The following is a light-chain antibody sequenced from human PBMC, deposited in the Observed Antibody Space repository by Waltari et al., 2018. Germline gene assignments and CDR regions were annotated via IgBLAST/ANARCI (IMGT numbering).Light chain of an antibody. Sequence: QLVLTQSPSASASLGASVKLTCTLSSCHSTTIIAWLQQHPEKGPRYLMNVNSDCSHNKGVGIPDRFSGSSSGAERYLTISSLQSEDEADYYCQTGGHGTWVFGGGTRLTVL. V-gene: IGLV4-69*01. J-gene: IGLJ3*02. CDR3: QTGGHGTWV. CDR1: SCHSTTI. CDR2: VNSDCSH.